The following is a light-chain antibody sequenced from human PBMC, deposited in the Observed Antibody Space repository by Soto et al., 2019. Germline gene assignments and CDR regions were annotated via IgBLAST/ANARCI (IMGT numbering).Light chain of an antibody. CDR1: QSISSW. CDR3: QQYNSYLWT. CDR2: KAS. V-gene: IGKV1-5*03. J-gene: IGKJ1*01. Sequence: DIQMTQSPSTLSASVGDRVTITCRASQSISSWLAWYQQKPGKAPKLLIYKASSLESGVPSRFSGSGSGTEFTLTISSLQPDDFATYYCQQYNSYLWTYGQGTKV.